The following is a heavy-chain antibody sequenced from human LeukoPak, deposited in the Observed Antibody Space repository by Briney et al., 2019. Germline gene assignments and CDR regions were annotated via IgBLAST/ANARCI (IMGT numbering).Heavy chain of an antibody. J-gene: IGHJ4*02. CDR1: GYTFTAYY. CDR2: INPNTGGT. CDR3: AETSDSSGYSLNY. V-gene: IGHV1-2*02. D-gene: IGHD3-22*01. Sequence: ASVKVSCKASGYTFTAYYIHWVRQAPGQGLEWTGWINPNTGGTKYAERFQDRATMTRDTPISTAYMDLSSLRSDDTAVYYCAETSDSSGYSLNYWGQGTLVTVSS.